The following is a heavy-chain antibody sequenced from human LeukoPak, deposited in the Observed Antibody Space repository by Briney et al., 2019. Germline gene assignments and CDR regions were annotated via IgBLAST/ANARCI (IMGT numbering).Heavy chain of an antibody. Sequence: PSETLSLTCTVSGGSISSGGYYWSWIRQHPGKGLEWIGYIYYSGSTYYNPSLKSRVTISVDTSKNQFSLKLSSVTAADTAVYYCARASDPYRGGDWATCYYGMDVWGQGTTVTVSS. CDR3: ARASDPYRGGDWATCYYGMDV. CDR2: IYYSGST. CDR1: GGSISSGGYY. D-gene: IGHD2-21*02. V-gene: IGHV4-31*03. J-gene: IGHJ6*02.